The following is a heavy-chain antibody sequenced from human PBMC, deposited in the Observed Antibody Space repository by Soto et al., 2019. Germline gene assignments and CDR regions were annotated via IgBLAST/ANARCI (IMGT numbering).Heavy chain of an antibody. V-gene: IGHV1-2*04. D-gene: IGHD6-13*01. CDR2: INPNSGGT. CDR3: ARDPVAAADEYYYGMDV. CDR1: GYTFTGYY. J-gene: IGHJ6*02. Sequence: QVQLVQSGAEVKKPGASVKVSCKASGYTFTGYYMHWVRQAPGQGLEWMGWINPNSGGTNYAQKFQGWVTMTRDTSISTAYMELSRLRSDDTAVYYCARDPVAAADEYYYGMDVWGQGTTVTVSS.